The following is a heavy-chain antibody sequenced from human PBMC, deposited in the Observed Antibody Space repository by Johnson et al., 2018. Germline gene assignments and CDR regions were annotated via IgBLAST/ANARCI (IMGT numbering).Heavy chain of an antibody. J-gene: IGHJ6*02. CDR3: AVEELASQRGYYGMDV. D-gene: IGHD1-26*01. CDR2: ISGSGGSP. Sequence: VQLVQSGGGLVQPGGSLRLCCAASGFTFSSYAMSWVRQAPGKGLEWVSAISGSGGSPYYADSVKGRFTISRDNSKNTLYLQMNSRRAEETAVYYCAVEELASQRGYYGMDVWGQGTTVTVSS. V-gene: IGHV3-23*04. CDR1: GFTFSSYA.